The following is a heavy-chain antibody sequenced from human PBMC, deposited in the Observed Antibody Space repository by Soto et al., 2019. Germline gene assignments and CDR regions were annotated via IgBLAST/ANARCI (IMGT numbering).Heavy chain of an antibody. Sequence: GGSLRLSCAASGFTFSDAWINWVRQAPGKGLEWVGRIKGKIDGGTTDFAAPVKGRFAISRDDSRDMVYMEMYSLKTDDTAVYYCTTDSLFTGQLVRMDNWGHGTLVTVSS. CDR2: IKGKIDGGTT. J-gene: IGHJ4*01. CDR1: GFTFSDAW. CDR3: TTDSLFTGQLVRMDN. D-gene: IGHD3-9*01. V-gene: IGHV3-15*07.